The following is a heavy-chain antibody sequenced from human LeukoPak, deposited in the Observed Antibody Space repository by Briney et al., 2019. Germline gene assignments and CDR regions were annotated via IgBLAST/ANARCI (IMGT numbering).Heavy chain of an antibody. Sequence: ASVKVSCKGSGYTFTDYYLHWVRQAPGQGLEWVGYINPRDGGTSSPQNFRGRVTMTMDASSSTAYMELSRLTSDDTAIYYCAREGNGLLSKDLDYWGQGTLVTVSS. CDR2: INPRDGGT. CDR3: AREGNGLLSKDLDY. J-gene: IGHJ4*02. D-gene: IGHD2-15*01. CDR1: GYTFTDYY. V-gene: IGHV1-2*02.